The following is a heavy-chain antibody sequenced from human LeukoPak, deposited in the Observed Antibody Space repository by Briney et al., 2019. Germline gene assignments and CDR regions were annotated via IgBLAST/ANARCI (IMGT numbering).Heavy chain of an antibody. CDR2: ISYDGSNK. V-gene: IGHV3-30*04. CDR1: GFTFSSYA. D-gene: IGHD3-22*01. J-gene: IGHJ4*02. CDR3: AREVSRGREGITVIEWSFFDY. Sequence: SGRSLRLSCAASGFTFSSYAMHWVRQAPGKGLEWVAVISYDGSNKYYADSVKGRFTISRDNSKNTLYLQMNSLRAEDTAVYYCAREVSRGREGITVIEWSFFDYWGQGTLVTVSS.